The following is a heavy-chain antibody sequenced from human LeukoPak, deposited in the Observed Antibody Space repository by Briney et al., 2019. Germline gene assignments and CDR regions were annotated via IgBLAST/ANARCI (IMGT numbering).Heavy chain of an antibody. CDR3: ARETDYFAGSGVDY. CDR2: IGAYNGNT. D-gene: IGHD3-9*01. J-gene: IGHJ4*02. Sequence: GASVKVSCKASGYTFTSYGISWVRQAPGQGLEWMGWIGAYNGNTNYAQKLQGRVTMTTDTSTSTAYMELRSLRSDDTAVYYCARETDYFAGSGVDYWGQGTLVTVSS. V-gene: IGHV1-18*01. CDR1: GYTFTSYG.